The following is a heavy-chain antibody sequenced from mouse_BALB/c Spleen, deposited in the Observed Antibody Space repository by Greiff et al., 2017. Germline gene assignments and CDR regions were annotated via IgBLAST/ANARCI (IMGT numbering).Heavy chain of an antibody. CDR1: GYTFTSYY. J-gene: IGHJ2*01. CDR3: ARGGDYYGSSSYYFDY. V-gene: IGHV1S56*01. Sequence: VQLQQSGPELVKPGASVRISCKASGYTFTSYYIHWVKQRPGQGLEWIGWIYPGNVNTKYNEKFKGKATLTADKSSSTAYMQLSSLTSEDSAVYFCARGGDYYGSSSYYFDYWGQGTTLTVSS. CDR2: IYPGNVNT. D-gene: IGHD1-1*01.